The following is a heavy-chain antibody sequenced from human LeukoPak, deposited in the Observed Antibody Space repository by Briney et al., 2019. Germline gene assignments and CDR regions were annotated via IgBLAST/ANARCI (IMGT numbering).Heavy chain of an antibody. CDR2: IYYSGRT. V-gene: IGHV4-39*02. CDR3: ARDLGSIVVVTGYFDY. D-gene: IGHD2-21*02. Sequence: PSETLSFTCTVSGGSISSSIYYWGWIRQPPGKGLEWIGSIYYSGRTYYNPSLKSRVTISVDTSKNHFSLKLSSVTAADTAVYYCARDLGSIVVVTGYFDYWGQGTLVTVSS. CDR1: GGSISSSIYY. J-gene: IGHJ4*02.